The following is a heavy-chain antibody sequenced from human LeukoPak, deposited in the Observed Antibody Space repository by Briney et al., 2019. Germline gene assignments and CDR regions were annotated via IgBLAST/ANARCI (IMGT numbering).Heavy chain of an antibody. J-gene: IGHJ4*02. CDR3: ARGSSGWADYFDY. CDR2: ISYDGSNK. V-gene: IGHV3-30*04. CDR1: GFTFSSYA. D-gene: IGHD6-19*01. Sequence: GGSLRLSCAASGFTFSSYAMHWVRQAPGKGLEWEAVISYDGSNKYYADSVKGRFTISRDNSKNTLYLQMNSLRAEDTAVYHCARGSSGWADYFDYWGQGTLVTVSS.